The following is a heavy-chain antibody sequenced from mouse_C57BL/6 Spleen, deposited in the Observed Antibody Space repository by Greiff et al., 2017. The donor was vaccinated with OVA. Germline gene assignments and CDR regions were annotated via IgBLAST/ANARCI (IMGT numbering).Heavy chain of an antibody. V-gene: IGHV1-81*01. D-gene: IGHD2-4*01. CDR3: ARGGDYDGYLSYYYAMDY. J-gene: IGHJ4*01. Sequence: VKLMESGAELARPGASVKLSCKASGYTFTSSGISWVKQRTGQGLEWIGEIYPGSGTTYYNEKFKGKATMTADKSSSTAYMELRSLTSEDSAVYFCARGGDYDGYLSYYYAMDYWGQGTSVTVSS. CDR1: GYTFTSSG. CDR2: IYPGSGTT.